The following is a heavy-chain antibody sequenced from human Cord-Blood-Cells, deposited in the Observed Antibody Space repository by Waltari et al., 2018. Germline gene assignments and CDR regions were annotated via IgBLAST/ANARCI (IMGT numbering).Heavy chain of an antibody. V-gene: IGHV1-69*06. CDR1: GGTYRSYA. CDR3: AANWGSGYFDY. CDR2: IIPIFGTA. D-gene: IGHD7-27*01. J-gene: IGHJ4*02. Sequence: QVPLVQSGAEGKKPGSSVKVSCKAYGGTYRSYAICWVRQAPGQRLEWMGGIIPIFGTANYAQKFQGSVTITADKSTSTAYMELSSLRSEDTAVYYCAANWGSGYFDYWGQGTLVTVSS.